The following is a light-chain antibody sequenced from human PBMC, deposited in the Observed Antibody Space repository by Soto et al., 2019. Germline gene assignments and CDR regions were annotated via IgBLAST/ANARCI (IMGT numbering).Light chain of an antibody. V-gene: IGKV1-39*01. CDR3: QQSYSTLALT. CDR1: QSISSY. Sequence: DIQMTQSPSSLSASVGDRVTITCRASQSISSYLNWYQQKPGKAPKLLIYAASSLQSGVASRFSGSRSGTEFTLTISSLRPEDFATYYCQQSYSTLALTFGGGTKVEIK. J-gene: IGKJ4*01. CDR2: AAS.